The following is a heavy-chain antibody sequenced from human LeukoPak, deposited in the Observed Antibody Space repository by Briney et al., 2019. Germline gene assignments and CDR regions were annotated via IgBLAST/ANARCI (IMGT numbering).Heavy chain of an antibody. CDR2: IYWDDDE. CDR3: ARLYDSGGYYPYYFDY. D-gene: IGHD3-22*01. V-gene: IGHV2-5*02. CDR1: GFSLSTRGVG. J-gene: IGHJ4*02. Sequence: SGPSLVKPTQTLTLTCTFSGFSLSTRGVGVGWIRQPPGKTLEFHALIYWDDDERFCPSLKSRLTITKNTSKNQVVITMTKMDPVDTATYYCARLYDSGGYYPYYFDYWGQGTLVAAS.